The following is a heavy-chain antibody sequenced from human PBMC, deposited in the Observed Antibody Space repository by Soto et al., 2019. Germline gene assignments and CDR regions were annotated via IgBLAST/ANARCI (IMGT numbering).Heavy chain of an antibody. Sequence: PSETLSLTCTVSGGSISSYYWSWIRQPPGKGLEWIGYIYYSGSTNYNPSLKSRVTISVDTSKNQFSLKLSSVTAADTAVYYCARATVLWFGELPYYYYGMDVRGQGTTVTVSS. V-gene: IGHV4-59*01. J-gene: IGHJ6*02. D-gene: IGHD3-10*01. CDR1: GGSISSYY. CDR3: ARATVLWFGELPYYYYGMDV. CDR2: IYYSGST.